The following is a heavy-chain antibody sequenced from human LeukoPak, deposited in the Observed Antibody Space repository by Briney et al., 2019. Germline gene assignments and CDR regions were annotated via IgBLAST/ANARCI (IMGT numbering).Heavy chain of an antibody. J-gene: IGHJ4*02. V-gene: IGHV3-21*04. CDR3: AKGHLESRY. Sequence: PGGSLRLSCAASGFTFSDYSMNWVRQAPGKGLEWVSSISGGSGYIYYADSVKGRFTISRDNAKNSLYLQMNSLRAEDTAVYYCAKGHLESRYGGQGTLVTVSS. CDR1: GFTFSDYS. CDR2: ISGGSGYI. D-gene: IGHD1-1*01.